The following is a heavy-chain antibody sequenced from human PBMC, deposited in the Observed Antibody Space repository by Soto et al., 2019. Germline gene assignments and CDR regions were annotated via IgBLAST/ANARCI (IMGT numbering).Heavy chain of an antibody. J-gene: IGHJ4*02. CDR3: ARDPVGAAPGGFGCLDY. CDR1: GYTFTSYG. CDR2: VSTNSGNT. D-gene: IGHD1-26*01. Sequence: QVQLVQSGGEVKRPGASVKVSCKASGYTFTSYGFNWVRQAPGQGLEWMGYVSTNSGNTNYAQKFQGRVTMTTDTFTSTAYMDLRSLRSDDTAVYFCARDPVGAAPGGFGCLDYWGQGTLITVSS. V-gene: IGHV1-18*01.